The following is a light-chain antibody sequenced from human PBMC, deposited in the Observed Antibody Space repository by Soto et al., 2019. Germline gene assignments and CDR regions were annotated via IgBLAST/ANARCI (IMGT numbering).Light chain of an antibody. J-gene: IGLJ2*01. CDR2: DDR. CDR1: NTGIKS. Sequence: SYELTQPPSVSVAPGQTASITCGGNNTGIKSVHWYQQKPGQAPVLVVYDDRARPSGIPERFSGSNSGNTATLTISRVEAGDEADYHCQVWSAHVLFGGGTKLTVL. CDR3: QVWSAHVL. V-gene: IGLV3-21*02.